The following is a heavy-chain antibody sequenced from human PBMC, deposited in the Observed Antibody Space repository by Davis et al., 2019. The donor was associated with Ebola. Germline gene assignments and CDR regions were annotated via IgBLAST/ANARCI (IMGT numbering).Heavy chain of an antibody. V-gene: IGHV1-69*04. J-gene: IGHJ5*02. Sequence: SVKVSCKASGGTFSSYAISWVRQAPGQGLEWMGRIIPILGIANYAQKFQGRVTITADKSTSTAYMELSSLRSEDTAVYYCAGVSYSYGYWFGPWGQGTLVTGPS. CDR2: IIPILGIA. D-gene: IGHD5-18*01. CDR3: AGVSYSYGYWFGP. CDR1: GGTFSSYA.